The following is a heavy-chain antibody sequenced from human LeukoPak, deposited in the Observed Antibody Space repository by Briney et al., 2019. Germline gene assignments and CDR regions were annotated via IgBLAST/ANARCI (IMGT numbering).Heavy chain of an antibody. J-gene: IGHJ4*02. Sequence: ASVTVSCKVSGYTLTELSMHWVRQAHGQGLEWMGGFDPEDGETIYAQKFQGRVTMTEDTSTDTAYMELSRLRSEDTAVYYCAADGLRYPDPYYFDYWGQGTLVTVSS. CDR2: FDPEDGET. CDR3: AADGLRYPDPYYFDY. V-gene: IGHV1-24*01. CDR1: GYTLTELS. D-gene: IGHD3-9*01.